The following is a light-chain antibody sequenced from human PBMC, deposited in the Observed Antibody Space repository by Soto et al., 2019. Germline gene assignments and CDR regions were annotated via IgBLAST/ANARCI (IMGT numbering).Light chain of an antibody. Sequence: EIVLTQSPGTLSLSPGERVTLSCRASQSVGTSWLDWYQQKPGQSPRLLIYSTSSRATGIPDRFSGSGSETDFALTISRLEPEDSAVYYCQQYASSQWTFGQGTKVEIK. J-gene: IGKJ1*01. CDR2: STS. CDR1: QSVGTSW. V-gene: IGKV3-20*01. CDR3: QQYASSQWT.